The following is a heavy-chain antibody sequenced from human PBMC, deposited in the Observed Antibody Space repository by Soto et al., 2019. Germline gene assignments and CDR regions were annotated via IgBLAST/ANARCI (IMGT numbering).Heavy chain of an antibody. CDR3: VRNVAGATVPYYFDF. V-gene: IGHV4-39*01. Sequence: SETLSLTCTVSGGSISSSSYYWGWIRQPPGKGLEWIGSIFYSGSTYYNPSLKSRVTMSAETSKNQFSLRLNSVTAADTAIYYCVRNVAGATVPYYFDFWGQGIVVTVSS. CDR1: GGSISSSSYY. CDR2: IFYSGST. J-gene: IGHJ4*02. D-gene: IGHD1-26*01.